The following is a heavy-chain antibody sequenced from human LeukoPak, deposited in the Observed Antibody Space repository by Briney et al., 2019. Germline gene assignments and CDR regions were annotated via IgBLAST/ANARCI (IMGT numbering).Heavy chain of an antibody. V-gene: IGHV3-30*02. CDR3: AKGSKEVLFTRDHYMDV. CDR2: IRYDGSTK. CDR1: GFTFSSYA. Sequence: GGSLRLSCAASGFTFSSYAMHWVCQAPGKGLEWVTFIRYDGSTKYYEDSGKGRFTISREISKTTRNLKMNSLRAEDTAVYYCAKGSKEVLFTRDHYMDVWGKGTTVTISS. J-gene: IGHJ6*03. D-gene: IGHD3-3*01.